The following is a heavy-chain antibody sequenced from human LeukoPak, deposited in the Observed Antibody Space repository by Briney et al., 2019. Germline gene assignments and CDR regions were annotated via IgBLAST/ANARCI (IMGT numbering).Heavy chain of an antibody. CDR3: ATSQTTSGRYGNAFDI. V-gene: IGHV3-48*01. Sequence: PGGSLRLSCAASGFTFSNYNMIWVRQAPGKGLESVSYISSSGSIMHYADSVRGRFTISRDNAKKSLYLQMNSLRAEDTAVYYCATSQTTSGRYGNAFDIWGQGTMVTVSS. J-gene: IGHJ3*02. CDR2: ISSSGSIM. D-gene: IGHD6-19*01. CDR1: GFTFSNYN.